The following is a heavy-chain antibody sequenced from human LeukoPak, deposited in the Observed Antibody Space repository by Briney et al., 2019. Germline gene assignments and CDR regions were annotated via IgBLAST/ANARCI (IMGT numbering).Heavy chain of an antibody. CDR2: IWYDGSNK. CDR1: GFTFSSYG. CDR3: AKARAWGELSPTDY. J-gene: IGHJ4*02. V-gene: IGHV3-33*06. Sequence: PGGSLRLSCAASGFTFSSYGMHWVRQAPGKGLEWVAVIWYDGSNKYYADSVKGRFTISRDNSKNTLYLQMNSLRAEDTAVYYCAKARAWGELSPTDYWGQGTLVTVSS. D-gene: IGHD7-27*01.